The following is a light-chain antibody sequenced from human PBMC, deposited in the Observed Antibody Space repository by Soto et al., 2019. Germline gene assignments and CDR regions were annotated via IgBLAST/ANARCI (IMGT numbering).Light chain of an antibody. CDR1: SGDVGSYEL. Sequence: QSALTQPASVSGSPGQSITISCTGTSGDVGSYELVSWYQQHPGKTPKLMVYEVSKRPSGVSNRFTGSKSGNTASLTVAGLQAEDEADYYCCSYTTSSTVIFGGGTKVTVL. CDR3: CSYTTSSTVI. CDR2: EVS. V-gene: IGLV2-23*02. J-gene: IGLJ2*01.